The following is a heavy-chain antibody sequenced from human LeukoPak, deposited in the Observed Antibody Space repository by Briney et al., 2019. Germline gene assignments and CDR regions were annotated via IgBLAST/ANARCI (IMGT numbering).Heavy chain of an antibody. V-gene: IGHV3-23*01. CDR1: GFTFSSYA. CDR2: ISGSGGST. D-gene: IGHD3-22*01. Sequence: GGSLRLSCAASGFTFSSYAMSWVRQAPGKGLEWVSAISGSGGSTYYADSVKGRFTISRDNSKNTLYLQMNSLRAEDTAVYYCAKDQIAYYYDSSGNFDYWGQGTLVTVSS. J-gene: IGHJ4*02. CDR3: AKDQIAYYYDSSGNFDY.